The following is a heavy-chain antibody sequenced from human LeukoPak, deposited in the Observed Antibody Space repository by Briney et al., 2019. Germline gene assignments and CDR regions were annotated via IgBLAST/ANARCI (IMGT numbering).Heavy chain of an antibody. V-gene: IGHV3-48*03. CDR2: ISSSGSTI. CDR3: ARSSLGYTAAGTPYYFDY. J-gene: IGHJ4*02. D-gene: IGHD6-13*01. CDR1: GFTFSSYE. Sequence: GGSLRLSCAASGFTFSSYEMNWVRQAPGKGLEWVSYISSSGSTIYYADSVKGRFTISRDNAKDSLYLQMNSLRAEDTAVYYCARSSLGYTAAGTPYYFDYWGQGTLVTVSS.